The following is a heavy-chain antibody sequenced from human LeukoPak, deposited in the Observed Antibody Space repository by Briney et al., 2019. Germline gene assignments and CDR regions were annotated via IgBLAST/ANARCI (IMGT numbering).Heavy chain of an antibody. D-gene: IGHD3-22*01. CDR2: IYYSGST. CDR1: GGSISSSSYY. V-gene: IGHV4-39*06. CDR3: ARSNHDSSGYYYYYYYMDV. Sequence: SETLSLTCTVSGGSISSSSYYWGWIRQPPGTGLEWIGSIYYSGSTYYNPSLKSRVTISVDTSKNQFPLKLSSVTAADTAVYYCARSNHDSSGYYYYYYYMDVWGKGTTVTVSS. J-gene: IGHJ6*03.